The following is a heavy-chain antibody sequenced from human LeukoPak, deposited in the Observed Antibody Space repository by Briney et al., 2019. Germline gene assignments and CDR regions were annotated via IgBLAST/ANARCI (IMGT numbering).Heavy chain of an antibody. J-gene: IGHJ4*02. Sequence: SETLSLTCTVSGASIRGSSYYWAWIRQTPGKGLEWIGSIYYSGSTHYTSSLKSRLTMSVDTSKNQFSLRVSSVTAADTAVYYCARNSSYYNTGGFDYWGQGILVTVSS. CDR3: ARNSSYYNTGGFDY. CDR1: GASIRGSSYY. D-gene: IGHD3-10*01. V-gene: IGHV4-39*01. CDR2: IYYSGST.